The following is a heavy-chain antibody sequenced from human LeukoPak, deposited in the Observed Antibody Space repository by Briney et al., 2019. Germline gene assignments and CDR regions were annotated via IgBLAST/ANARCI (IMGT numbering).Heavy chain of an antibody. J-gene: IGHJ6*04. CDR3: ARLYPQWHAGGMDV. V-gene: IGHV5-10-1*01. Sequence: HGESLKISCKGSGYSFTSYWISGVRQMPGKGLEWMGRLDPSDSYTNYSPSFQGHVTISADKSISTAYLQWSSLKASDTAMYYCARLYPQWHAGGMDVWGKGTTVTVSS. CDR2: LDPSDSYT. D-gene: IGHD6-19*01. CDR1: GYSFTSYW.